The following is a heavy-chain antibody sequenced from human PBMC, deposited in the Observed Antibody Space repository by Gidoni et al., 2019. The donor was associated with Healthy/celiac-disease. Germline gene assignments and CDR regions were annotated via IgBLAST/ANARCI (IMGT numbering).Heavy chain of an antibody. CDR1: VATFRSYA. Sequence: QVQLVQSGAEVQKPVSSVKVSCKASVATFRSYAIRWVRQAPGQGLECMGGIIPIFGTANYAQKFQGRVTITADESTSTAYMELSSLRSEDTAVYYCAREIIPSYSSGWYYYYGMDVWGQGTTVTVSS. D-gene: IGHD6-19*01. CDR2: IIPIFGTA. J-gene: IGHJ6*02. V-gene: IGHV1-69*01. CDR3: AREIIPSYSSGWYYYYGMDV.